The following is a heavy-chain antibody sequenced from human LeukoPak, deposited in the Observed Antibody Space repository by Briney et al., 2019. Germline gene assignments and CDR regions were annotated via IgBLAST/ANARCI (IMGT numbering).Heavy chain of an antibody. CDR1: GYTFTSYY. D-gene: IGHD2-2*01. CDR3: ARESGGYCSSTSCYETTLPVPQYYYYGMDV. V-gene: IGHV1-46*01. J-gene: IGHJ6*02. CDR2: INPSGGST. Sequence: ASVKVSCKASGYTFTSYYMHWVRQAPGQGLEWMGIINPSGGSTSYAQKFQGRVTMTRDTSTSTVYMELSSLRSEDTAVYYCARESGGYCSSTSCYETTLPVPQYYYYGMDVWGQGTTVTASS.